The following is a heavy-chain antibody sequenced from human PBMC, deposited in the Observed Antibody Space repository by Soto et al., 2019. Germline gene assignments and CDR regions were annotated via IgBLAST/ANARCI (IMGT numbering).Heavy chain of an antibody. D-gene: IGHD6-13*01. Sequence: SETLSLTCAVSGGSISSGGYSWSWIRQPPGKGLEWIGYIYHSGSTYYNPSLKSRVTISVDRSKNQFSLKLSSVTAADTAVYYCARSQPFIAALTNWGQGTLVTVS. V-gene: IGHV4-30-2*01. CDR1: GGSISSGGYS. J-gene: IGHJ4*02. CDR3: ARSQPFIAALTN. CDR2: IYHSGST.